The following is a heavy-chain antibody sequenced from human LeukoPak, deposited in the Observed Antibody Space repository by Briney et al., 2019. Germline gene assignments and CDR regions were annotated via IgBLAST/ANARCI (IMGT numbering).Heavy chain of an antibody. CDR3: SGERAGTIVDF. V-gene: IGHV4-38-2*02. D-gene: IGHD3-3*01. J-gene: IGHJ4*02. CDR1: TFSFTTDYY. Sequence: SETLSLTCSVSTFSFTTDYYWGWIRPPPGKGLEWIGSVFRTGGTYYNPSLRNRVSISLDMSKNQFSLSLHSVTAADTAVYYCSGERAGTIVDFWGRGTLVTVSS. CDR2: VFRTGGT.